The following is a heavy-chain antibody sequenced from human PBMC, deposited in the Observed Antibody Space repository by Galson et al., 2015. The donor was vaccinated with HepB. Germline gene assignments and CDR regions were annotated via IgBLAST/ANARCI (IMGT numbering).Heavy chain of an antibody. V-gene: IGHV4-39*01. D-gene: IGHD3-3*01. CDR1: GRSISSSSYY. J-gene: IGHJ4*02. Sequence: ETLSLTCSVSGRSISSSSYYWGWVRQPPGKGLEWIGSIYYSGSTYYNPSLKSRVTISVDTSKNQFSLKLSSMTAADTAVYYCASAPDGMVAFWSGYYVCWGQGTLVTVSS. CDR2: IYYSGST. CDR3: ASAPDGMVAFWSGYYVC.